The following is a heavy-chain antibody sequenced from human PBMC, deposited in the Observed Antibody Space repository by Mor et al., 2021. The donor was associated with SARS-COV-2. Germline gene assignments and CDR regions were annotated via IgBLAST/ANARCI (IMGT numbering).Heavy chain of an antibody. Sequence: VTGRFTISRDNAKKSLYLQMNSLRAEDTAVYYCASLDTAMVTRSGDWGQGTLVTVSS. J-gene: IGHJ4*02. CDR3: ASLDTAMVTRSGD. D-gene: IGHD5-18*01. V-gene: IGHV3-21*01.